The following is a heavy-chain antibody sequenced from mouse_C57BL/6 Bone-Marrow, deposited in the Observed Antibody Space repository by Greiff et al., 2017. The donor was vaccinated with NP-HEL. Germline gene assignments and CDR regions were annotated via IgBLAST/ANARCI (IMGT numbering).Heavy chain of an antibody. CDR2: ISSGGSYT. CDR3: ARDPHYYGSSPYYAMDY. D-gene: IGHD1-1*01. CDR1: GFTFSSYG. Sequence: EVQRVESGGDLVKPGGSLKLSCAASGFTFSSYGMSWVRQTPDKRLEWVATISSGGSYTYYPDSVKGRFTISRDNAKNTLYLQMSSLKSEDTAMYYCARDPHYYGSSPYYAMDYWGQGTSVTVSS. V-gene: IGHV5-6*01. J-gene: IGHJ4*01.